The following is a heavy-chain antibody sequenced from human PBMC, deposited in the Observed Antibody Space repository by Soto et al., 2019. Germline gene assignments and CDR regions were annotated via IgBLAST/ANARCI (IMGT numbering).Heavy chain of an antibody. CDR2: IFYSGTT. J-gene: IGHJ6*02. CDR3: VRDLWGYCGTDCYPLDV. D-gene: IGHD2-21*02. Sequence: PSETLSLTCTVSGGSISSGGYYWSWIRQHPGKGLEWIGYIFYSGTTYYNPSLKSQVTKSVDTSKNQFSMKLNSVTAADTAVYYCVRDLWGYCGTDCYPLDVWGQGTTVTVSS. CDR1: GGSISSGGYY. V-gene: IGHV4-31*01.